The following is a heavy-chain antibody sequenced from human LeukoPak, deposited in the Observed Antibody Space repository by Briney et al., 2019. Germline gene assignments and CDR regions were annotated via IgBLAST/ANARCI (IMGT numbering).Heavy chain of an antibody. V-gene: IGHV1-18*01. CDR1: GYTFTSHG. Sequence: ASVKVSCKASGYTFTSHGISWVRQAPGQGLEWMGWISTYNGNTNYAQKLQGRVSMTTDTSTSTAYMDLRSLRSDDTAVYYCARGGGIRYFDWFADDAFDIWGQGTMVTVSS. D-gene: IGHD3-9*01. CDR3: ARGGGIRYFDWFADDAFDI. CDR2: ISTYNGNT. J-gene: IGHJ3*02.